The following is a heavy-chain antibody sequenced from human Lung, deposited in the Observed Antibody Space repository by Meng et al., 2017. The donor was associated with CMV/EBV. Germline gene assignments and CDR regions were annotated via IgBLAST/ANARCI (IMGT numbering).Heavy chain of an antibody. Sequence: SCAASGFRFDDYGMHWVRQTPGKGLEWVAFIRHDGTNKFYGASVKGRFTISRDNSKSTVYLQMNSLRPEETALYYCAKDLLLFGGPNAYFDHWGQXTLVTVSA. V-gene: IGHV3-30*02. J-gene: IGHJ4*02. CDR2: IRHDGTNK. CDR3: AKDLLLFGGPNAYFDH. CDR1: GFRFDDYG. D-gene: IGHD3-16*01.